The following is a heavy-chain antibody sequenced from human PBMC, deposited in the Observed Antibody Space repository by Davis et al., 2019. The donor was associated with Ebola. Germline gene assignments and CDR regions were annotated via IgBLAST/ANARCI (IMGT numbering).Heavy chain of an antibody. J-gene: IGHJ6*04. V-gene: IGHV3-30*02. CDR2: MRYDGINK. CDR3: AKGGSGWPSDYSYGLGV. Sequence: GESLKISCAASGFTFSTYTIHWVRQAPGKGLEWVAFMRYDGINKYYSDSVKGRFSISRDNSKNTLYLQMNSLRVDDTAVYYCAKGGSGWPSDYSYGLGVWGKGTTVTVSS. CDR1: GFTFSTYT. D-gene: IGHD6-19*01.